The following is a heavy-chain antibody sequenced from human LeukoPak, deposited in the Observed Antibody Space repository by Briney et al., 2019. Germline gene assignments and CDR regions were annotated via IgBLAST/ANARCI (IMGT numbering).Heavy chain of an antibody. J-gene: IGHJ6*03. Sequence: PGGSLRLSCAASGFTFSSYAMSWVRQAPGKGLEWVSAISGSGGSTYYADSVRGRFTISRDSSKNTLYLQMNSLRAEDTAVYYCAKDGLGELLTYYYYYMDVWGKGTTVTVSS. CDR1: GFTFSSYA. D-gene: IGHD1-26*01. V-gene: IGHV3-23*01. CDR2: ISGSGGST. CDR3: AKDGLGELLTYYYYYMDV.